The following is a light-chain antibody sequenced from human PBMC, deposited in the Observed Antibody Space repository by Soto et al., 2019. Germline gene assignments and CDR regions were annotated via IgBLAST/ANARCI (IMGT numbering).Light chain of an antibody. J-gene: IGKJ5*01. CDR3: QQHGISHIT. CDR1: QNINNNY. CDR2: GAS. V-gene: IGKV3-20*01. Sequence: EAVLTQSPGTLSLSPGERATLSCRSSQNINNNYLAWYQQKPGQAPRLLIYGASSRATGIPDRFSGSGSGTDFTLTISRLEPEDFAVYYCQQHGISHITFGQGTRLEI.